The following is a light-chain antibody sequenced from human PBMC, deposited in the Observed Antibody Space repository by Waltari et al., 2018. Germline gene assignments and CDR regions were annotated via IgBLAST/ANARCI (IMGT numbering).Light chain of an antibody. J-gene: IGKJ4*01. CDR1: QSITTY. CDR3: QQSYSFPLS. V-gene: IGKV1-39*01. CDR2: TAS. Sequence: DIQLTQSPSSLSASVGDRVTISCRASQSITTYLNWYQQKPGEVPEVLIHTASRLQGGVPSRFSGGGSGTDFTLTISSLQPEDFATYYCQQSYSFPLSFGGGTKVELK.